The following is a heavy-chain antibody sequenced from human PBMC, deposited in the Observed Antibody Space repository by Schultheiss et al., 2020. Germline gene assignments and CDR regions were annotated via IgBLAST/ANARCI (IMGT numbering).Heavy chain of an antibody. J-gene: IGHJ6*02. Sequence: SETLSLTCAVYGGSFSGYYWSWIRQPPGKGLEWIGEINHSGSTNYNPSLKSRVTISVDTSKNQFSLKLSSVTAADTAVYYCAAGSNWFDYYGMDVWGQGNTGTVSS. CDR2: INHSGST. CDR3: AAGSNWFDYYGMDV. V-gene: IGHV4-34*01. CDR1: GGSFSGYY. D-gene: IGHD1-20*01.